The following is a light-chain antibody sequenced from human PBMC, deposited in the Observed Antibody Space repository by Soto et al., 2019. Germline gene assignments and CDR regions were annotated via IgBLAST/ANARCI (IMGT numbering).Light chain of an antibody. Sequence: DIQMTQSPSTLSASVGDRVTITCRASQSISSWLAWYQQKPGKAPKLLIYDASSLESGVPSRFSGSGSGTEFTLTTTSLQPDDFAPYYCEQYNSYWTFGQGTKLEIK. J-gene: IGKJ2*01. V-gene: IGKV1-5*01. CDR2: DAS. CDR1: QSISSW. CDR3: EQYNSYWT.